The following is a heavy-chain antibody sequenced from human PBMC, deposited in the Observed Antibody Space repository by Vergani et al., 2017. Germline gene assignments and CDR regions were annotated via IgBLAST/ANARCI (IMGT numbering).Heavy chain of an antibody. V-gene: IGHV3-43D*03. Sequence: EVQLVESGGVVVQPGGSLRLSCAASGFTFDDYAMHWVRQAPGKGLEWVSLISWDGGSTYYADSVKGRFTISRDNSKNSLYLQMNSLRAEDSALYYCAEDITSSWTSPPEDYYYYGMDVWGQGTTVTVSS. CDR2: ISWDGGST. D-gene: IGHD6-13*01. CDR1: GFTFDDYA. J-gene: IGHJ6*02. CDR3: AEDITSSWTSPPEDYYYYGMDV.